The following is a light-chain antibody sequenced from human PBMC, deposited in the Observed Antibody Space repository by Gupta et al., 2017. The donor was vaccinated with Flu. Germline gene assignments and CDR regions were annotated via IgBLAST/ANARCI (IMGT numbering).Light chain of an antibody. J-gene: IGKJ4*01. CDR1: QSVSSK. V-gene: IGKV3-15*01. CDR2: DAS. CDR3: QQYYNWPPLT. Sequence: GTLSVSPGERVILSCRASQSVSSKVAWYQHRPGQAPRLLIYDASTMARGIPDKFIGSGSGTAFTLTISSLQSEDFALYYCQQYYNWPPLTFGGGTKVEVK.